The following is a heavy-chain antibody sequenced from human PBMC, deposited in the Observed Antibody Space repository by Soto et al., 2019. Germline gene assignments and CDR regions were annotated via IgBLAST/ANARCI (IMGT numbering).Heavy chain of an antibody. CDR1: GFTFSSYS. D-gene: IGHD2-15*01. Sequence: ESLKISCSASGFTFSSYSMSWVRQAPGKGLEWVSSISGSAGTTYYADSVKGHFTISRDNSKSTLYLQLNSLRAEDTAVYYCAKEWSSGMDVWGQGTTVTVSS. J-gene: IGHJ6*02. CDR2: ISGSAGTT. CDR3: AKEWSSGMDV. V-gene: IGHV3-23*01.